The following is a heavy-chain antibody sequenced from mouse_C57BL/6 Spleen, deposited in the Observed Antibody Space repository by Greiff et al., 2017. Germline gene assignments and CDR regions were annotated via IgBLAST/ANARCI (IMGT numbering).Heavy chain of an antibody. CDR2: IDPSDSET. CDR1: GYTFTSYW. D-gene: IGHD4-1*01. CDR3: ARGTGTGFAY. J-gene: IGHJ3*01. V-gene: IGHV1-52*01. Sequence: VQLQQPGAELVRPGSSVQLSCKASGYTFTSYWMHWVKQRPIQGLEWIGNIDPSDSETHYNQKFKDKATLTVDKSSSTAYMQLSSLTSEDSAVYYCARGTGTGFAYWGQGTLVTVSA.